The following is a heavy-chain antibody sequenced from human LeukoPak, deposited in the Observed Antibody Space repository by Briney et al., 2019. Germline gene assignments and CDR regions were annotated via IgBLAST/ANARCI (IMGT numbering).Heavy chain of an antibody. V-gene: IGHV1-18*01. J-gene: IGHJ4*02. Sequence: ASVKVSCKASGYTFTSYGISWVRQAPGQGLEWMGWISAYNGNTNYAQKLQGRVTMTTDTSTSTAYTELRSLRSDDTAVYYCARAAEDLLWFRYWGQGTLVTVSS. CDR3: ARAAEDLLWFRY. CDR1: GYTFTSYG. CDR2: ISAYNGNT. D-gene: IGHD3-10*01.